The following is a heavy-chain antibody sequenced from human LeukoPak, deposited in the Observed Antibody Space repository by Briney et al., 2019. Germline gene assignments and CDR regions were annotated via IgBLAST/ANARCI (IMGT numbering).Heavy chain of an antibody. Sequence: ASVKVSCKASGYTFTSYYMHWVRQAPGQGLEWMGIINPSDGSTTYAQKFQGRVTMTRDMSTSTVYMELSSLRSEDTAVYYCAREDVGGPDTYYLDYWGQGTLVTVSS. CDR1: GYTFTSYY. CDR2: INPSDGST. J-gene: IGHJ4*02. V-gene: IGHV1-46*01. D-gene: IGHD1-26*01. CDR3: AREDVGGPDTYYLDY.